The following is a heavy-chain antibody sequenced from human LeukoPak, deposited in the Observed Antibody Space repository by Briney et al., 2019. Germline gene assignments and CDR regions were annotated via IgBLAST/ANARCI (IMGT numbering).Heavy chain of an antibody. CDR2: IYSGGST. J-gene: IGHJ4*02. CDR1: GFTVSSNY. D-gene: IGHD2-15*01. Sequence: PGGSLRLSCAASGFTVSSNYMSWVGQAPGKGLEWVSVIYSGGSTYYADSVKGRFTISRDNSKNTLYLQMNGLRAEDTAVYYCARDSRRILPSDWGQGTLVTVSS. V-gene: IGHV3-66*01. CDR3: ARDSRRILPSD.